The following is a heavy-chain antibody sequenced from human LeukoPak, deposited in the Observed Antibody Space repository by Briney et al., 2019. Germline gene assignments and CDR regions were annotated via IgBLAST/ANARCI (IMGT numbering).Heavy chain of an antibody. CDR2: INSDGSST. D-gene: IGHD6-13*01. J-gene: IGHJ5*02. CDR1: GFTFSSYW. Sequence: GGSLSLSCTASGFTFSSYWMHWVRQAPGKGLVWVSRINSDGSSTSYADSVKGRFTISRDNAKNTLYLQMNSLRAEDTAVYYCARDLAAAGRGWFDPWGQGTLVTVSS. CDR3: ARDLAAAGRGWFDP. V-gene: IGHV3-74*01.